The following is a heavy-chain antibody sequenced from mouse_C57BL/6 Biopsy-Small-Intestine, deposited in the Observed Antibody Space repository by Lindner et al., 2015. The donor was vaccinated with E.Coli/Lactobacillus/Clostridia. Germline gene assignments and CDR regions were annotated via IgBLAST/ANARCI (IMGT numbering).Heavy chain of an antibody. D-gene: IGHD1-1*01. V-gene: IGHV5-4*01. CDR1: GFTFSSYA. J-gene: IGHJ4*01. Sequence: VQLQESGGGLVKPGGSLKLSCAASGFTFSSYAMSWVRQTPEKRLEWVATISDGGSYTYYPDNVKGRFTISRDNAKNNLYLQMSHLKSEDTAMYYCARDRYYGSSFYAMDYWGQGTSVTVSS. CDR2: ISDGGSYT. CDR3: ARDRYYGSSFYAMDY.